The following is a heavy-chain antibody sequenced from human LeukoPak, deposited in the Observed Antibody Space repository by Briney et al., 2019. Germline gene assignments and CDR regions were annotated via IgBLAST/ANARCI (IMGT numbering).Heavy chain of an antibody. CDR3: AKVGLRLGGDY. CDR1: GFVFSSYA. CDR2: LSDSGGKT. V-gene: IGHV3-23*01. D-gene: IGHD4-17*01. J-gene: IGHJ4*02. Sequence: GGSLRLSCAASGFVFSSYAMSWVRQAPGKGLEWASTLSDSGGKTYYADSVKGRFTISRDNSKNTLYLQMNSLRAEDTAVYYCAKVGLRLGGDYWGQGTLVTVSS.